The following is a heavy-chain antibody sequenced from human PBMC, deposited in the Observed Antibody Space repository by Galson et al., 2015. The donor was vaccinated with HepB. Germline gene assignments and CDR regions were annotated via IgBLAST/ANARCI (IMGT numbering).Heavy chain of an antibody. CDR3: SNLQPRYNIGWYSSPCGEFDS. CDR1: GFTFRYYA. J-gene: IGHJ4*02. CDR2: ITPSGDMS. Sequence: SLRLSCADSGFTFRYYAMSWVRQAPGKGLEWVSGITPSGDMSFSADSVRGRVTISSDNSQNTLSLQMNSLRVEDTAVYYCSNLQPRYNIGWYSSPCGEFDSWGQGTRVTVPS. D-gene: IGHD6-19*01. V-gene: IGHV3-23*01.